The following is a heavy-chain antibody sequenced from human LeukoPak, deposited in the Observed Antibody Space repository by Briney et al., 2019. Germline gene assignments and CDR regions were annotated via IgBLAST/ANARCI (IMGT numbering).Heavy chain of an antibody. CDR3: ARDPITMVRGVINLDDY. CDR1: GYTFTSYG. CDR2: IIPILGIA. J-gene: IGHJ4*02. D-gene: IGHD3-10*01. V-gene: IGHV1-69*04. Sequence: ASVKVSCKASGYTFTSYGISWVRQAPGQGLEWMGRIIPILGIANYAQKFQGRVTITADESTSTAYMELSSLRSEDTAVYYCARDPITMVRGVINLDDYWGQGTLVTVSS.